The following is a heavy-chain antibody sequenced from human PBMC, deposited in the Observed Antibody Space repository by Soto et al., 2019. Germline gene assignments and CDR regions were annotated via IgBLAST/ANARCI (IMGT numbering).Heavy chain of an antibody. Sequence: SGTLFLTCTVSGGPVLSSRRHWGWIRGPPWKGLELTASIKYSRTTYYDPALKTRVTLPVDPSKNQFSLKVRSVTAADTAVYYCARYKSNIYHGMAVWGQGTTVTVSS. CDR3: ARYKSNIYHGMAV. CDR1: GGPVLSSRRH. J-gene: IGHJ6*02. V-gene: IGHV4-39*01. D-gene: IGHD1-20*01. CDR2: IKYSRTT.